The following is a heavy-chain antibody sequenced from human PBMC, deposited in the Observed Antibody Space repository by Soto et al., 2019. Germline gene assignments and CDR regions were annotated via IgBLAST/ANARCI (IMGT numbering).Heavy chain of an antibody. Sequence: QVRLVQSGGSVVQPGRSLRLSCAASGFTFSTYGMHWVRQAPGKGLEWVATIWYDGNKKNYEESLKGRFTISRDNSKNTVYLHMNSLRAEDTAVYYCARDGTTGAFDYWGQGTLVTVSS. CDR3: ARDGTTGAFDY. J-gene: IGHJ4*02. CDR2: IWYDGNKK. D-gene: IGHD1-1*01. CDR1: GFTFSTYG. V-gene: IGHV3-33*01.